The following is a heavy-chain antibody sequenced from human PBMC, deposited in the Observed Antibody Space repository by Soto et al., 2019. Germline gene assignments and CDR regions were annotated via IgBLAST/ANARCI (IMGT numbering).Heavy chain of an antibody. CDR1: GGSISSYY. CDR3: ARAYYYYYMDV. J-gene: IGHJ6*03. Sequence: SETLSLTCTVSGGSISSYYWSWIRQPPGKGLEWIGYIYYSGSTNYNPSLKSRVTISVDTSKNQFSLKLSSVTAADTAVYYCARAYYYYYMDVCGKGTSVTVSS. CDR2: IYYSGST. V-gene: IGHV4-59*01.